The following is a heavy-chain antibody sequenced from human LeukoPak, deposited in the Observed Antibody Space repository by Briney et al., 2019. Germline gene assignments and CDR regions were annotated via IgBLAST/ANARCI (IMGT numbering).Heavy chain of an antibody. Sequence: GGSLRLSCAASGFTFSDYYMSWIRQAPGKGLEWVSAISGSGGSTYYADSVKGRFTISRDNSKNTLYLQMNSLRVEDTAVYYCAKSYYYDSSGYWVGYYYYYMDVWGKGTTVTVSS. CDR3: AKSYYYDSSGYWVGYYYYYMDV. J-gene: IGHJ6*03. CDR1: GFTFSDYY. CDR2: ISGSGGST. D-gene: IGHD3-22*01. V-gene: IGHV3-23*01.